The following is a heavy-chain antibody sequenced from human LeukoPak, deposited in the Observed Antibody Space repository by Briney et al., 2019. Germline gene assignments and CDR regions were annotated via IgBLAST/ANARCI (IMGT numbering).Heavy chain of an antibody. J-gene: IGHJ4*02. V-gene: IGHV3-30*03. CDR3: AIPLDS. Sequence: PGGSLRLSCAASGFTFSSHGMHWVRQAPGKGLEWVAIISYDGSNKYYADSVKGRFTISRDNSKNTLYLQMNSLRVEDTAVYHCAIPLDSWGQGTLVTVSS. CDR2: ISYDGSNK. CDR1: GFTFSSHG.